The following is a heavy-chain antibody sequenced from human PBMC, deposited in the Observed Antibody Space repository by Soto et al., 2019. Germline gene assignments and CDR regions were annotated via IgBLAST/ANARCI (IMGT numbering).Heavy chain of an antibody. CDR2: ISTSNGDT. CDR1: GYTFTTYG. J-gene: IGHJ4*02. Sequence: QVQLVQSGAEVKKPGASVTVSCKVSGYTFTTYGVSWVRQAPGQGLGWMGWISTSNGDTNYAQKLQGRVTMTTDTSTNTAYMEVRSLRSDDTAVYFCARDVGNGYGYGYGYWGQGTLVTVSS. CDR3: ARDVGNGYGYGYGY. D-gene: IGHD5-18*01. V-gene: IGHV1-18*01.